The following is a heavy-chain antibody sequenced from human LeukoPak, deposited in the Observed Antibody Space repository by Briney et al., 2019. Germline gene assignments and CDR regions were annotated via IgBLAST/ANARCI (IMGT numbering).Heavy chain of an antibody. CDR1: GFTFSSYG. J-gene: IGHJ4*02. Sequence: AGGSLRLSCAASGFTFSSYGMHWVRQAPGKGLEWVAFIRYDGSNRYYADSVKGRFTISRDNSKNTLYLQMNSLRTEDTAVSYCAKTMSPYYYDSSGFWGQGTLVTVSS. V-gene: IGHV3-30*02. CDR2: IRYDGSNR. CDR3: AKTMSPYYYDSSGF. D-gene: IGHD3-22*01.